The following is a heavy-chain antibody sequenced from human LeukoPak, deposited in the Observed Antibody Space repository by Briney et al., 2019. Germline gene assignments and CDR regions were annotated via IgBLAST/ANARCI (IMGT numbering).Heavy chain of an antibody. D-gene: IGHD3-22*01. V-gene: IGHV3-NL1*01. CDR1: GFTFSSYS. J-gene: IGHJ4*02. CDR3: ATLDSSGYWAQVDY. CDR2: INWNGGST. Sequence: GGSLRLSCAASGFTFSSYSMNWVRQAPGKGLEWVSGINWNGGSTGYADSVKGRFTISRDNSKNTLYLQMNSLRAEDTAVYYCATLDSSGYWAQVDYWGQGTLVTVSS.